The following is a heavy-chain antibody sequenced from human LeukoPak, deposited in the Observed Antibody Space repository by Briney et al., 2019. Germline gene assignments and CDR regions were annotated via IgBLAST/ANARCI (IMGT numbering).Heavy chain of an antibody. J-gene: IGHJ4*02. CDR1: GGSISSSNW. CDR2: IYHSGST. D-gene: IGHD6-13*01. CDR3: ASSRIAAALLPFDY. Sequence: SGTLCLTCAVSGGSISSSNWWSGVRRPQGKGREGIGEIYHSGSTNYNPSLKSRVTISVDKSKNQFSLKLSSVTAADTAVYYCASSRIAAALLPFDYWGQGTLVTVSS. V-gene: IGHV4-4*02.